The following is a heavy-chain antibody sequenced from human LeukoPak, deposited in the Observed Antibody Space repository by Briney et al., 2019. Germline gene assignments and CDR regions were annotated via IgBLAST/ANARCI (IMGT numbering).Heavy chain of an antibody. J-gene: IGHJ6*03. CDR3: ARLSGYYYYMDV. Sequence: SGTLSLTCTVSGASISNNNWWSWVRQAPGKGLEWIGEVLHGGSANYNPSLRSRVTMSVDKSKNQFSLNLISVTAADTAVYYCARLSGYYYYMDVWGKGTTVTVSS. CDR2: VLHGGSA. V-gene: IGHV4-4*02. CDR1: GASISNNNW. D-gene: IGHD2-15*01.